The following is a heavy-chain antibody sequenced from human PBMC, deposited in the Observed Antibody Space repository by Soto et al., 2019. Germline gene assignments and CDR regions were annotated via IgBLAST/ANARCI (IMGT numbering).Heavy chain of an antibody. CDR3: ARVGGAFWGTEEGWFDP. CDR1: GGSISSGGYY. CDR2: IYYSGST. Sequence: QVQLQESGPGLVKPSQTLSLTCTVSGGSISSGGYYWSWIRQHPGKGLEWIGYIYYSGSTYYNPSLKSRVTISVDTSKNQFSLKLSSVTAADTAVYYCARVGGAFWGTEEGWFDPWGQGTLVTVSS. V-gene: IGHV4-31*03. D-gene: IGHD3-16*01. J-gene: IGHJ5*02.